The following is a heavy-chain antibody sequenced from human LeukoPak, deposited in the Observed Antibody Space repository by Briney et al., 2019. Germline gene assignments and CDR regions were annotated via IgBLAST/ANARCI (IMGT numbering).Heavy chain of an antibody. CDR3: AKDLGGSATTV. Sequence: GGSLRLSRAASGFTFEDHVMHWVRHAPGKGLEWVSSISWSGDRMGYADAVKGRFTISRDNAKNSLFLQMNSLRVKDTALYYCAKDLGGSATTVWGQGTLVTVSS. V-gene: IGHV3-9*01. CDR1: GFTFEDHV. CDR2: ISWSGDRM. J-gene: IGHJ4*02. D-gene: IGHD2-2*01.